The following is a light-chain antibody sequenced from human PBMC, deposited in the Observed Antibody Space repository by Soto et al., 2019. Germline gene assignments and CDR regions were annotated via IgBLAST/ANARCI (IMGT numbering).Light chain of an antibody. V-gene: IGKV3-20*01. CDR1: QSVTNNY. CDR3: QQYADSSWT. CDR2: GAS. J-gene: IGKJ1*01. Sequence: IGVTQSPGTLCLSPGETATLSCRASQSVTNNYLAWYQQKPGQPPRLLLYGASSRVIGIPNRFSGSGAGTDFTLIISRVEHEDFAVYYCQQYADSSWTFGKGTEV.